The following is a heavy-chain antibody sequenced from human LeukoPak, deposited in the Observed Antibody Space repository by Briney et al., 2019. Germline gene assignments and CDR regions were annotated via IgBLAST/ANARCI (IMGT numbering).Heavy chain of an antibody. CDR3: AKGDYYDSSSFDY. D-gene: IGHD3-22*01. J-gene: IGHJ4*02. Sequence: GGSLRLSCAASGFTFSDYYMSWVRQAPGKGLEWVSTISGSGGSTYYADSVKGRFTISRDNSKNTLYLQMNSLRAEDTAVYYCAKGDYYDSSSFDYWGQGTLVTVSS. V-gene: IGHV3-23*01. CDR1: GFTFSDYY. CDR2: ISGSGGST.